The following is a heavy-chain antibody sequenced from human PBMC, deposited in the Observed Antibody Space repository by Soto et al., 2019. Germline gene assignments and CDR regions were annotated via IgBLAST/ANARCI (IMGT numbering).Heavy chain of an antibody. V-gene: IGHV4-39*02. CDR2: IYYSGST. CDR3: ARDKITGLFDY. D-gene: IGHD2-8*02. J-gene: IGHJ4*02. Sequence: SETLSLTCTVSGGSISSSSYYWGWIRQPPGKGLEWIGSIYYSGSTYYNPSLKSRVTISVDTSKNQFSLKLTSVTAADTAVYSCARDKITGLFDYWGQGTLVTVSS. CDR1: GGSISSSSYY.